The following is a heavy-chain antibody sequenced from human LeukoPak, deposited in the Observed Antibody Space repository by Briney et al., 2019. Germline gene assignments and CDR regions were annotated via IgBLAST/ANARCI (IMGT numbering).Heavy chain of an antibody. CDR2: LHHSGIT. CDR1: GYSITTVYW. V-gene: IGHV4-38-2*01. D-gene: IGHD3-22*01. J-gene: IGHJ4*02. CDR3: ARVGGNDGTGHYSVDY. Sequence: SETLSLTCAVSGYSITTVYWWGWIRQTPGRGLEWIGSLHHSGITSYNPSPKSRVTISVDTSKNQFSLRLSSVTAADTAVYYCARVGGNDGTGHYSVDYWGQGTLVTVSS.